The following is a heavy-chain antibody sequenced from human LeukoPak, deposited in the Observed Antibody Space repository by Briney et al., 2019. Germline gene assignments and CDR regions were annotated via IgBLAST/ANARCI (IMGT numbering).Heavy chain of an antibody. Sequence: GGSLRLSCAASGFTFSSYGMRWVRQAPGKGLEGVAVISYDGSNKYYADSVKGRFTISRDNSKNTLYLQMNSLRAEDTAVYYCAKDRGTAMVTSLYFDYWGQGTLVTVSS. CDR3: AKDRGTAMVTSLYFDY. V-gene: IGHV3-30*18. CDR1: GFTFSSYG. D-gene: IGHD5-18*01. J-gene: IGHJ4*02. CDR2: ISYDGSNK.